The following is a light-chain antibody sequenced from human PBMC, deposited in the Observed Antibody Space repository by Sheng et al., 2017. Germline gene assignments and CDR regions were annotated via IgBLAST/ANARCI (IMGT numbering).Light chain of an antibody. CDR1: ESITNNY. CDR2: GAS. J-gene: IGKJ1*01. CDR3: QQYGISRT. V-gene: IGKV3-20*01. Sequence: EIFCTQSPGTLSLSPGDRATLSCRASESITNNYLAWFQQRPGQPPRLLIYGASSRATGISDRFSGSGSGTDFTLTISRLEPEDSAVYYCQQYGISRTFGQGTEGGN.